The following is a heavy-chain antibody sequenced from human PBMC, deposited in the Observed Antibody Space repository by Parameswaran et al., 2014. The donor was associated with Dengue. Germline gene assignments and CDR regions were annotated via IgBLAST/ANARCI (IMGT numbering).Heavy chain of an antibody. CDR2: IYTSGST. D-gene: IGHD3-10*02. CDR3: ARDVRSGYYYYYGMDV. Sequence: WIRQPPGKGLEWIGRIYTSGSTNYNPSLKSRVTMSVDTSKNQFSLKLSSVTAADTAVYYCARDVRSGYYYYYGMDVWGQGTTVTVSS. J-gene: IGHJ6*02. V-gene: IGHV4-4*07.